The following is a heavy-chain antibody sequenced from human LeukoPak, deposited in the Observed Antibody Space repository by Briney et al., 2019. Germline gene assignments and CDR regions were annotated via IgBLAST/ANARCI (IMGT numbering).Heavy chain of an antibody. CDR2: IYSDGNT. J-gene: IGHJ4*02. Sequence: HPGGSLKLSCAASGFTVSSAYISWVRQAPGKGLGWLSAIYSDGNTYYADSVKGRFTIFRDNSKNMLYLQMNSLRADDTAVYYCARAPSGWYFDSWGQGTLVTVSS. D-gene: IGHD6-19*01. V-gene: IGHV3-53*01. CDR3: ARAPSGWYFDS. CDR1: GFTVSSAY.